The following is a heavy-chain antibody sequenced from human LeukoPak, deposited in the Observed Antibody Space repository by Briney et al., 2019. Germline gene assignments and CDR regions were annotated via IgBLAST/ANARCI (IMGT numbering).Heavy chain of an antibody. CDR2: INHSGST. Sequence: SETLSLTCAVYGGSFSGYYWSWIRQPPGKELEWIGEINHSGSTNYNPSLKSRVTISVDTSKNQFSLKLSSVTAADTAVYYCARGTPSYFDYWGQGTLVTVSS. J-gene: IGHJ4*02. V-gene: IGHV4-34*01. CDR1: GGSFSGYY. CDR3: ARGTPSYFDY.